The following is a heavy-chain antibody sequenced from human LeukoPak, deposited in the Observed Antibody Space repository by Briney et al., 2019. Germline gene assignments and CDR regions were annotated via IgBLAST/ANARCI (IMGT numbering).Heavy chain of an antibody. J-gene: IGHJ4*02. CDR1: GFTFSSYG. CDR3: ARAPTYYYDSSGYYFDY. CDR2: IWYDGSNK. V-gene: IGHV3-33*01. Sequence: PGGSLRLSCAASGFTFSSYGMHWVRQAPGKGLEWVAVIWYDGSNKYYADSVKGRFTISRDNSKNTLYLQMNSLRAEDTAVYYCARAPTYYYDSSGYYFDYWGQGTLVTVSS. D-gene: IGHD3-22*01.